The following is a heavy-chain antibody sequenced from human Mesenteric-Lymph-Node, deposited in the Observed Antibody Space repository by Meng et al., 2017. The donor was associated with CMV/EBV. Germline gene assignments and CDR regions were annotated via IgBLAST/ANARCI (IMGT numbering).Heavy chain of an antibody. CDR3: ARGRQKRYLSALRHYYYGMDV. CDR1: GGSFSGYY. Sequence: GSLRLSCAVYGGSFSGYYWSWIRQPPGKGLEWIGEINHSGSTNYNPSLKSRVTISVDTSKNQFSLKLSSVTAADTAAYYCARGRQKRYLSALRHYYYGMDVWGQGTTVTVSS. J-gene: IGHJ6*02. CDR2: INHSGST. D-gene: IGHD1-1*01. V-gene: IGHV4-34*01.